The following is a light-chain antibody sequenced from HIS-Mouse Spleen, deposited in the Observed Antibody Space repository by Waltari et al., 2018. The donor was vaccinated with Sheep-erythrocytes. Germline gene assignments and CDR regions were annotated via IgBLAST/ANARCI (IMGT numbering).Light chain of an antibody. CDR3: CSYAGSYTWV. J-gene: IGLJ3*02. Sequence: QSALTQPRSVSGSPGQSVTIPCTGTSRDVGGYNYVYWYQQHPGKAPKLMIYDVSKRPSGVPDRFSGSKSGNTASLTISGLQAEDEADYYCCSYAGSYTWVFGGGTKLTVL. CDR1: SRDVGGYNY. V-gene: IGLV2-11*01. CDR2: DVS.